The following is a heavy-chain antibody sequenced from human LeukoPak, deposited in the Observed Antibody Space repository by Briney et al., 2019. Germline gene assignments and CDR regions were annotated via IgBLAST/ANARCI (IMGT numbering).Heavy chain of an antibody. CDR3: VKVYPTVTTSSVLGS. CDR2: VSYDGNLQ. V-gene: IGHV3-30*18. J-gene: IGHJ4*02. D-gene: IGHD4-17*01. Sequence: GGSLRLSCAASRFTFSSYSMNWVRQAPGKGLEWVAAVSYDGNLQHYADAVKGRFTVSRDNSKNTVFLQINSLRTDDSAVYWCVKVYPTVTTSSVLGSWGQGTLVTVSS. CDR1: RFTFSSYS.